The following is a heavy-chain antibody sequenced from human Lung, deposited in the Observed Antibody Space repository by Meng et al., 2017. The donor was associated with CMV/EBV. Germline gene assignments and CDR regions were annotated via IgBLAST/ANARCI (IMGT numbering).Heavy chain of an antibody. CDR2: INAYNGDT. D-gene: IGHD1-26*01. V-gene: IGHV1-18*01. J-gene: IGHJ4*02. CDR1: GYTFTNYG. Sequence: QVQLVQSGGEGKNPGASVKVSCKASGYTFTNYGITWVRQAPGQGLEWMGWINAYNGDTNYAQTLQGRVTMTTDTSTSTAYVELRSLRSDDTAVYYCARVEVGITSGDYWGQGTLVTVSS. CDR3: ARVEVGITSGDY.